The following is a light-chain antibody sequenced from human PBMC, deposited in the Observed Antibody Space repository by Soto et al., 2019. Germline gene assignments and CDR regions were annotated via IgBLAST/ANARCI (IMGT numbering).Light chain of an antibody. CDR3: HHYNNWPFT. CDR2: GAF. Sequence: EIVMTQSPATLSVSPGERATLSCRASQSVSSNLAWYQQKPGQAPRLLIYGAFDRATGIPVRFSGSRSGTEFTLTISSLQSEDFAVYYCHHYNNWPFTFGQGTKVDIK. J-gene: IGKJ2*01. CDR1: QSVSSN. V-gene: IGKV3-15*01.